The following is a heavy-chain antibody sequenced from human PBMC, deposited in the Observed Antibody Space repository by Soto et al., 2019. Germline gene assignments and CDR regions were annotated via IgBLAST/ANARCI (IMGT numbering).Heavy chain of an antibody. J-gene: IGHJ6*02. CDR2: INRDGSST. CDR3: ATLYYYDSSGYQF. CDR1: GFTFSNYW. D-gene: IGHD3-22*01. V-gene: IGHV3-74*01. Sequence: GGSLRLSCAASGFTFSNYWMHWVRQAPGKGLVWVSRINRDGSSTSYADSVKGRFTISRDNAKNTLYLQMNSLRAEDTAVYYCATLYYYDSSGYQFWGQGTTVTVSS.